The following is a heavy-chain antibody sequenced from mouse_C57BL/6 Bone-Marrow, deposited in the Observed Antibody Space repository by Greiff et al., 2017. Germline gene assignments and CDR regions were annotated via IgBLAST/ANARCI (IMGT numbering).Heavy chain of an antibody. V-gene: IGHV1-62-2*01. CDR1: GYTFTEYT. CDR2: FYPGSGSI. CDR3: ARHEGDYGNYCCAMDY. Sequence: QVQLQQSGAELVKPGASVKLSCKASGYTFTEYTIHWVKQRSGQGLEWIGWFYPGSGSIKYNEKFKDKATLTADKSSSTVYMELSRLTSEDSAVYFCARHEGDYGNYCCAMDYWGQGTSGTVSS. D-gene: IGHD2-1*01. J-gene: IGHJ4*01.